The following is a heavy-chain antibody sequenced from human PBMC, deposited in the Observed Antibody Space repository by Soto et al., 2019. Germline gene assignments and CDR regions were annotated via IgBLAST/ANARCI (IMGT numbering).Heavy chain of an antibody. CDR2: IIPIFGTA. Sequence: GASVKVSCKASGGTFSSYAISWVRQAPGQGLEWMGGIIPIFGTANYAQKFQGRVTITADESTSTAYMELSSLRSEDTAVYYCARSPITIFGVGYWYFDLWGRGTLVTVSS. J-gene: IGHJ2*01. V-gene: IGHV1-69*13. D-gene: IGHD3-3*01. CDR3: ARSPITIFGVGYWYFDL. CDR1: GGTFSSYA.